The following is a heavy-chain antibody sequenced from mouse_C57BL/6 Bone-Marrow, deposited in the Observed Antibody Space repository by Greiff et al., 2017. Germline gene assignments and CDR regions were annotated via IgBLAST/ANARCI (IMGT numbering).Heavy chain of an antibody. D-gene: IGHD1-1*01. Sequence: VQLQQPGAELVRPGSSVKLSCKASGYTFTSYWMHWVTQRPIQGLEWIGNIDPSDSETPYNQKFKDKATLTVDQSSSTDFLEFISVTSEDSAVYYCARRHGRSPAWFAYWGQGTLVTVSA. CDR2: IDPSDSET. J-gene: IGHJ3*01. CDR3: ARRHGRSPAWFAY. V-gene: IGHV1-52*01. CDR1: GYTFTSYW.